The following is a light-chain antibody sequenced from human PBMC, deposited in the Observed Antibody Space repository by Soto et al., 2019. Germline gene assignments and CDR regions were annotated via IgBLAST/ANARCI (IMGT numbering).Light chain of an antibody. Sequence: QSAQTQPASVSGSPGQSITISCTGTSSDVGGYNYVSWYQQHPGKAPKLMIYDVSNRPSGVSNRFSGSKSGNTASLTISGLQAEDEADYYCSSYTSSSTQVFGGGTKVTVL. J-gene: IGLJ2*01. CDR2: DVS. CDR1: SSDVGGYNY. CDR3: SSYTSSSTQV. V-gene: IGLV2-14*01.